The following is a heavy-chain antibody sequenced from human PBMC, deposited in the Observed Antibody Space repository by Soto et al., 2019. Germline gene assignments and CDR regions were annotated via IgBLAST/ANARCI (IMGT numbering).Heavy chain of an antibody. CDR1: GFTFSSYA. V-gene: IGHV3-23*01. D-gene: IGHD2-15*01. J-gene: IGHJ4*02. Sequence: GGSLRLACAASGFTFSSYAVSWVRQAPGKGLEWVSAISGSGGSTYYADSEKGRSTISKDNSKNTKYQQMNSMRAEDAVVYCWTKDSPNGGGGPHDYWGQGTLVTVSS. CDR2: ISGSGGST. CDR3: TKDSPNGGGGPHDY.